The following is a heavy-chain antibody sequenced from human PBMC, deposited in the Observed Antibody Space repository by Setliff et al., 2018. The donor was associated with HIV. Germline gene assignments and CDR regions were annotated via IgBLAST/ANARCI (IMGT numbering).Heavy chain of an antibody. D-gene: IGHD5-18*01. CDR3: ARDVDTAMVTSNDY. Sequence: SVKVSCKASGGTFSSYAISWVRQAPGQGLEWMGGIIPIFGTANYAQKFQGRVTITADESTSTAYMELSCLRSEDTAVYYCARDVDTAMVTSNDYWGQGTLVTVSS. CDR1: GGTFSSYA. V-gene: IGHV1-69*13. J-gene: IGHJ4*02. CDR2: IIPIFGTA.